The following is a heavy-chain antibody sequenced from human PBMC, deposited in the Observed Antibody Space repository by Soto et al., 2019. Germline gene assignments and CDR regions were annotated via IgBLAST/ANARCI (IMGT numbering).Heavy chain of an antibody. CDR1: GYTFTTYY. D-gene: IGHD2-2*01. J-gene: IGHJ6*02. Sequence: ASVKVSCKASGYTFTTYYMHWVRQAPGQGLEWMGLINPSGGSTSYAQRFQGRVTITRDTSTSTAYMELSSLRSEDTAMYYCARDLWDIVVVPAATLDYYYYGMDVWGQGTTVTVSS. CDR3: ARDLWDIVVVPAATLDYYYYGMDV. CDR2: INPSGGST. V-gene: IGHV1-46*01.